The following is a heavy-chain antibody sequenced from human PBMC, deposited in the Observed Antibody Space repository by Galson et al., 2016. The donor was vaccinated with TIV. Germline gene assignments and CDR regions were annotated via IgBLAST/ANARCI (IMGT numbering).Heavy chain of an antibody. Sequence: SLRLSCAASGFTFDDHAMHWVRQPPGKGLEWVSGISWRSDFIGYADSVKGRFTISRDNAQNSLYLQMNSLRAEDTALYFCAKSSYGSGTYHHIDDWGQGTLVIVSS. CDR3: AKSSYGSGTYHHIDD. CDR2: ISWRSDFI. J-gene: IGHJ4*02. CDR1: GFTFDDHA. V-gene: IGHV3-9*01. D-gene: IGHD3-10*01.